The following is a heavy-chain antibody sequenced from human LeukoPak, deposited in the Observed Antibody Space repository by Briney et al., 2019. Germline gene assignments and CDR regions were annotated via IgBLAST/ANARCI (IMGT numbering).Heavy chain of an antibody. V-gene: IGHV1-46*01. J-gene: IGHJ4*02. CDR2: INPSVGSA. CDR1: GYTFSNYY. D-gene: IGHD3-10*01. CDR3: ARDYHGSGSLTTFDY. Sequence: ASVKVSCKASGYTFSNYYMHWVRQAPGQGLEWMGIINPSVGSASSAQKFQGRVTMTGDTSTSTVYMELSSLRSDDTAVYYCARDYHGSGSLTTFDYWGQGTLVTGSS.